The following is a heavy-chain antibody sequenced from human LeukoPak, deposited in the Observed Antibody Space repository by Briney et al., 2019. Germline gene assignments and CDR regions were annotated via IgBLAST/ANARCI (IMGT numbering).Heavy chain of an antibody. CDR2: IYYSGST. CDR3: GDLGSAGTDH. V-gene: IGHV4-30-4*01. J-gene: IGHJ4*02. CDR1: GGSISSGDYY. Sequence: SETLSLTCTVSGGSISSGDYYWSWIRQPPGKGLEWIGYIYYSGSTYYNPSLKSRVTISVDTSKNQFSLKLSSVTAADTAVYYCGDLGSAGTDHWGQGTLVTVSS. D-gene: IGHD3-10*01.